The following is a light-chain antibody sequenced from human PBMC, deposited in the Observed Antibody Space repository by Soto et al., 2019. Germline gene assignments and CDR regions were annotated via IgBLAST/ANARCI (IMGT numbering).Light chain of an antibody. V-gene: IGKV1-5*03. Sequence: DIQMTQSPSTLSASVGDRVTITCRASQSTTSWLAWYQQKPGKAPKLLIYKASSLQGGVPSRFSGSGSGTEFTLTISSLQPDDSATYYCQEYDSLLWTFGQGTKVDIK. CDR2: KAS. J-gene: IGKJ1*01. CDR3: QEYDSLLWT. CDR1: QSTTSW.